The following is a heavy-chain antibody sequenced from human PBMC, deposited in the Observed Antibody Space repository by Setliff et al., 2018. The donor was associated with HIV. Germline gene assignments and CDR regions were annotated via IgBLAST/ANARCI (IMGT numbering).Heavy chain of an antibody. CDR1: GYSFSSYG. V-gene: IGHV1-18*01. Sequence: GASVKVSCKASGYSFSSYGIGWVRLAPGQGLEWMGWMSTDNGNTNYAQKVQGRVTMTTDTSTSTAYMELRSLRSDDTAVYYCARVTPHIAGLGWFYFDYWGQGTLVTVSS. CDR3: ARVTPHIAGLGWFYFDY. CDR2: MSTDNGNT. J-gene: IGHJ4*02. D-gene: IGHD6-13*01.